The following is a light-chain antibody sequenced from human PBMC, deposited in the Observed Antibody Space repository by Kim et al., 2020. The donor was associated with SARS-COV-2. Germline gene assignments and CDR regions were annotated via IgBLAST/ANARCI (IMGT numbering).Light chain of an antibody. CDR3: QQYHDWPLT. CDR1: QSISSN. V-gene: IGKV3-15*01. CDR2: AAS. Sequence: VSPGERATLSGRSSQSISSNLAWYQQRPGQAPRLLMYAASARATDIPARFSGSGSGTEFTLTVSSLQSEDFALYYCQQYHDWPLTFGGGTKVDIK. J-gene: IGKJ4*01.